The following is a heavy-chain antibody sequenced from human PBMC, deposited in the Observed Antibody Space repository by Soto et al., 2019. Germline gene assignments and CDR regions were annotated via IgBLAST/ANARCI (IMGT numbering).Heavy chain of an antibody. V-gene: IGHV3-74*01. CDR3: ARVAVGAYYFHY. CDR2: INSAGTTT. CDR1: GFTFSNYW. J-gene: IGHJ4*02. Sequence: EVQLVESGGGLVQPGGSLRLSCAASGFTFSNYWMHWVRQAPGKGLVRVSRINSAGTTTSYADSVRGRFTISRDNARDTVYLQMNSLGAEDTAVYYCARVAVGAYYFHYWGQGTLVTVSS. D-gene: IGHD1-26*01.